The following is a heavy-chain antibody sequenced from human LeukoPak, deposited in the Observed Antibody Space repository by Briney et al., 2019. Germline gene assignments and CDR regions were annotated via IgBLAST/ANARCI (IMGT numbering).Heavy chain of an antibody. CDR1: GFTFDDYA. CDR2: ISWNSGSI. Sequence: GGSLRLSCAASGFTFDDYAMHWVRHAPGKGLEWVSGISWNSGSIGYADSVKGRFTISRDNAKNSLYLQMNSLRAEDTALYYCAKGTYYYDSSGYYRTNWFDPWGQGTLVTVSS. V-gene: IGHV3-9*01. CDR3: AKGTYYYDSSGYYRTNWFDP. D-gene: IGHD3-22*01. J-gene: IGHJ5*02.